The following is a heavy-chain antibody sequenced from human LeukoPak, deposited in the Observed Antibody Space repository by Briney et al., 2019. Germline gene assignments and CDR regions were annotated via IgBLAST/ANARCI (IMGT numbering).Heavy chain of an antibody. J-gene: IGHJ3*02. CDR1: GGSISSYY. CDR3: ARDRAVRSSGAFDI. Sequence: SETLSLTCTVSGGSISSYYWSWIRQPAGKGLEWIGRIYTIGSTNYNPSLKSRVTMSVDTSKNQFSLKLSSVTAADTAVYYCARDRAVRSSGAFDIWGQGTMVTVSS. D-gene: IGHD6-6*01. V-gene: IGHV4-4*07. CDR2: IYTIGST.